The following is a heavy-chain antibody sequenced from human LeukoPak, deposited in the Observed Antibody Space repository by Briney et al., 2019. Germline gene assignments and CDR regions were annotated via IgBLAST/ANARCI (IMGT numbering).Heavy chain of an antibody. V-gene: IGHV1-3*01. CDR3: ARGLNSYDSSGLGDYFDY. Sequence: KFQGRVTITRDTSASTAYMELSSLRSEDTAVYYCARGLNSYDSSGLGDYFDYWGQGTLVTVSS. J-gene: IGHJ4*02. D-gene: IGHD3-22*01.